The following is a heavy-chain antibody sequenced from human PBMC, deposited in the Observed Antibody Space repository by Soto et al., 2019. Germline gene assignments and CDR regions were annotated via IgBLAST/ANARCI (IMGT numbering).Heavy chain of an antibody. D-gene: IGHD3-3*01. Sequence: ASVKVSCKASGYTFTSYYMHWVRQAPGQGLEWMGIINPSGGSTSYAQKFQGRVTMTRDTSTSTVYMELSSLRSEDTAVYYCARDRRRITIFGVVEVYYYYGMDVWGQGTTVTVSS. CDR3: ARDRRRITIFGVVEVYYYYGMDV. V-gene: IGHV1-46*01. J-gene: IGHJ6*02. CDR1: GYTFTSYY. CDR2: INPSGGST.